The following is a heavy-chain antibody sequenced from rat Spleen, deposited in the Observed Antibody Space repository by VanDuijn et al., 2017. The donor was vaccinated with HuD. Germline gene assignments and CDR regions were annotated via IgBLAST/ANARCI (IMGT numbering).Heavy chain of an antibody. CDR3: ARTLYNNYDWFAY. CDR1: GFTFSDYY. Sequence: EVQLVESDGGLVQPGRSLKLSRAASGFTFSDYYMAWVRQAPTKGLEWVASISYEGSSTYYGDSVKGRFTISRDNAKSTLYLQMNSLRSEDTATYYCARTLYNNYDWFAYWGQGTLVTVSS. D-gene: IGHD1-10*01. V-gene: IGHV5-22*01. J-gene: IGHJ3*01. CDR2: ISYEGSST.